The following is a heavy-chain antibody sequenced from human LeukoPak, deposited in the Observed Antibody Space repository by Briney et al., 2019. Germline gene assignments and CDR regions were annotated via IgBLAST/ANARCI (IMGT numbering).Heavy chain of an antibody. J-gene: IGHJ4*02. Sequence: ASVKVSCKASGYTFTSYYMHWVRQAPGQGLEWMGIINPSGGSTSYAQKFQGRVTMTRDTSTSTVYMELSSLRSEDTAVYYCAGEGDSSGWYMDFDYWGQGTLVTVSS. CDR2: INPSGGST. V-gene: IGHV1-46*01. CDR1: GYTFTSYY. CDR3: AGEGDSSGWYMDFDY. D-gene: IGHD6-19*01.